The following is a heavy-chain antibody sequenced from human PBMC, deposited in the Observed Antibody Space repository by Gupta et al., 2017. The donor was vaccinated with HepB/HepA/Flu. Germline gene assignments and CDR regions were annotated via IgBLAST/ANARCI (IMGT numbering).Heavy chain of an antibody. D-gene: IGHD5-12*01. V-gene: IGHV4-31*03. J-gene: IGHJ5*02. Sequence: QVQLQESGPGLVKPSQTLSLTCTVSGGSISRGGYYWSWVRQRPGKGLEWIGFIHYSGSTDYNPSLKSRLTISVDTSKNQFSLKLTSVTAADTAVYYCTRDKFLASGYSSFGFDPWGQGTLVTVSS. CDR2: IHYSGST. CDR3: TRDKFLASGYSSFGFDP. CDR1: GGSISRGGYY.